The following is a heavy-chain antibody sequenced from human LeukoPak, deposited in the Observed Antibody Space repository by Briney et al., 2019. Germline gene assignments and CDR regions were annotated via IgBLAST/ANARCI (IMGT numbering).Heavy chain of an antibody. CDR3: ARVKWFGETNFDY. CDR2: MNPNSGNT. Sequence: ASVKVSCKASGYTFTSYDINWVRQATGQGLEWMGWMNPNSGNTGYAQKFQGRVTITRNTSISTAYMELSSLRSEDTAVYYCARVKWFGETNFDYWGQGTLVTVSS. J-gene: IGHJ4*02. V-gene: IGHV1-8*03. D-gene: IGHD3-10*01. CDR1: GYTFTSYD.